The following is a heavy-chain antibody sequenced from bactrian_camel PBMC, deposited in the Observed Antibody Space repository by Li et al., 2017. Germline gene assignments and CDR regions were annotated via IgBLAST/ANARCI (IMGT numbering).Heavy chain of an antibody. CDR1: GYTSNNNC. Sequence: HVQLVESGGGSVQAGGSLRLTCAVSGYTSNNNCMGWFRQAPGKEREGVADLDSDGSTSYADSVEGRFTISKDDSKNTLYLQMNGLKPEDTAMYSCRTLRSSGNWRCFSSRNQGTQVTVS. J-gene: IGHJ6*01. V-gene: IGHV3S53*01. CDR3: RTLRSSGNWRCFSS. D-gene: IGHD8*01. CDR2: LDSDGST.